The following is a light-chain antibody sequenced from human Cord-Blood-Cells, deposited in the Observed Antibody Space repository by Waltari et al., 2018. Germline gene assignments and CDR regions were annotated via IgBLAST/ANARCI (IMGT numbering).Light chain of an antibody. CDR3: QQYYSTPWT. CDR1: QSVLYSSNNKNY. Sequence: DIVMTQSPDSLAVSLGERATINCKSSQSVLYSSNNKNYLAWYQKKPGQTPKLLIYWASTRESGVPDRFSGSGSGTDFTLTISSLQAEDVAVYYCQQYYSTPWTFGQGPKVEIK. CDR2: WAS. J-gene: IGKJ1*01. V-gene: IGKV4-1*01.